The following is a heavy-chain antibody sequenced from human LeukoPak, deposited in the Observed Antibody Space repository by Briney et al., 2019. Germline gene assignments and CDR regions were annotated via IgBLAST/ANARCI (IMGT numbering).Heavy chain of an antibody. V-gene: IGHV3-30*18. Sequence: PGGSLRLSCAASGFTFSSYGMHWVRQAPGKGLEWVAVISYDGSNKYYADSVKGRFTISRDNSKNTLYLQMNSLRAEDTAVYYCAKEKHGSSTWGQGTLVTVSS. D-gene: IGHD3-10*01. CDR1: GFTFSSYG. CDR3: AKEKHGSST. J-gene: IGHJ4*02. CDR2: ISYDGSNK.